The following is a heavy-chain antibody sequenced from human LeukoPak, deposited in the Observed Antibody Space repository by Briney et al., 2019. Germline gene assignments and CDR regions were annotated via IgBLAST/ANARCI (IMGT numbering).Heavy chain of an antibody. CDR1: GFTFSDYY. CDR3: ARPTYSSSWTGDY. J-gene: IGHJ4*02. D-gene: IGHD6-13*01. Sequence: GGSLRLSCAVSGFTFSDYYMSWIRQAPGKGLEWVSYISSSGSTVYYADSVKGRFTISRDNAKNSLYLQMNSLRAEDTGVYYCARPTYSSSWTGDYWGQGTLVTVSS. CDR2: ISSSGSTV. V-gene: IGHV3-11*04.